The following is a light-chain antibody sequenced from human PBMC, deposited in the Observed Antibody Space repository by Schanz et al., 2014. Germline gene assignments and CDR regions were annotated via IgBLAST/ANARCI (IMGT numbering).Light chain of an antibody. CDR1: SSDVGGYNY. J-gene: IGLJ2*01. CDR3: SSYTSSSTLL. V-gene: IGLV2-14*03. CDR2: DVS. Sequence: QSALTQPASVSGSPGQSITISCTGTSSDVGGYNYVSWYQHHPGKAPKLIISDVSDRPSGVSNRFSGSKSDNTASLTISGLQAEDEADYYCSSYTSSSTLLFGGGTKLTVL.